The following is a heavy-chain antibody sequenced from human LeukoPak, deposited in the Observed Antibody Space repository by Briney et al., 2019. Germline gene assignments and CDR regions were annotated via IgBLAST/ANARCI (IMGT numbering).Heavy chain of an antibody. J-gene: IGHJ3*02. Sequence: ASVKVSCKASGYTFTSYDINWVRQATGQGLEWMGWMNPNSGTTGYAQKFQGRVTMTRNTSISTAYMELSSLRSEDTAVYYCAVYDSSGYYYSNDAFDIWGQGTMVTVSS. CDR2: MNPNSGTT. CDR3: AVYDSSGYYYSNDAFDI. V-gene: IGHV1-8*01. D-gene: IGHD3-22*01. CDR1: GYTFTSYD.